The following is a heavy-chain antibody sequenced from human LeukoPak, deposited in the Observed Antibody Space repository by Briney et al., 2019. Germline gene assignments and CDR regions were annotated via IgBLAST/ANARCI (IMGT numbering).Heavy chain of an antibody. CDR1: GFTFSTYW. CDR3: ARVRCSSNSCFPDY. CDR2: IKQDGSEK. V-gene: IGHV3-7*01. Sequence: GGSLRLSCAASGFTFSTYWMSWVRQAPGKGLEWVANIKQDGSEKYYVDSVKGRFTISRDNAKNSLFLQTNSLRAEDTAVYYCARVRCSSNSCFPDYWGQGTLVTVSS. J-gene: IGHJ4*02. D-gene: IGHD2-2*01.